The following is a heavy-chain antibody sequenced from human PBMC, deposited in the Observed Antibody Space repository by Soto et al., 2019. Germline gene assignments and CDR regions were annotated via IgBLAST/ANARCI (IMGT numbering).Heavy chain of an antibody. CDR3: ARRPYSSGWTSRTPEDYFDY. Sequence: QLQLQESGPGLVKPSETLSLTCTVSGGSISSSSYYWGWIRQPPGKGLEWIGSIYYSGSTYYNPSLKSRVTISVDTSKNQFSLKLSSVTAADTAVYYCARRPYSSGWTSRTPEDYFDYWGQGTLVTVSS. V-gene: IGHV4-39*01. CDR1: GGSISSSSYY. J-gene: IGHJ4*02. CDR2: IYYSGST. D-gene: IGHD6-19*01.